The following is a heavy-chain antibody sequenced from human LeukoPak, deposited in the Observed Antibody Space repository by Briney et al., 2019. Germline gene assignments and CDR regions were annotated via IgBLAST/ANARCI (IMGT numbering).Heavy chain of an antibody. D-gene: IGHD5-18*01. CDR3: ATDAVLGYSYATEFDY. J-gene: IGHJ4*02. V-gene: IGHV1-24*01. CDR1: GNTLTELS. Sequence: ASVTVSCKVSGNTLTELSMHWVRQAPGKGLEWMGGFDPENGETIYAQKFQGRVTMTEDTSTDTAYMELSSLRSEDTAVYYCATDAVLGYSYATEFDYWGQGTLVTVSS. CDR2: FDPENGET.